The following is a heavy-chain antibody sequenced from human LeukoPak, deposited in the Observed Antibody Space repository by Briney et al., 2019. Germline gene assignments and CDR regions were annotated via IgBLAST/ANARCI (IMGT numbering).Heavy chain of an antibody. CDR2: IDTSGDT. J-gene: IGHJ3*02. CDR3: ARGSTTVAFEI. Sequence: GGSLRLSCAASGFTFSNNDMHWVRQGPGKGLEWDSAIDTSGDTYYPGSVKGRFTISRENAKNILYLQMNSLRVGDTAVYYCARGSTTVAFEIWGQGTMVSVSS. CDR1: GFTFSNND. D-gene: IGHD1-26*01. V-gene: IGHV3-13*01.